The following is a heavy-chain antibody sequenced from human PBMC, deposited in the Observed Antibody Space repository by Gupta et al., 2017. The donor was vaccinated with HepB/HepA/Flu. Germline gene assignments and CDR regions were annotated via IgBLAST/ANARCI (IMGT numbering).Heavy chain of an antibody. Sequence: QLQLQESGPGLVKPSETLSLTCTVSGGSISSSSYYWGWIRQPPGKGLEWIGSIYYSGSTYYNPSLKSRVTISVDTSKNQFSLKLSSVTAADTAVYYCARHALLSYYYYYMDVWGKGTTVTVSS. J-gene: IGHJ6*03. CDR3: ARHALLSYYYYYMDV. CDR1: GGSISSSSYY. V-gene: IGHV4-39*01. CDR2: IYYSGST.